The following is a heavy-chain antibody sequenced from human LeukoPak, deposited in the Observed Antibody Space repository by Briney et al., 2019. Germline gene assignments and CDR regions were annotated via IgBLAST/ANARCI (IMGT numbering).Heavy chain of an antibody. D-gene: IGHD6-19*01. CDR3: AKDRVEYSSGWYGEGFDY. Sequence: GGSLRLSCAASGFTFSSYGMHWVRQAPGKGLEWVAVISYDGSSKYYADSVKGRFTISRDNSKNTLYLQMNSLRAEDTAVYYCAKDRVEYSSGWYGEGFDYWGQGTLVTVSS. CDR2: ISYDGSSK. CDR1: GFTFSSYG. V-gene: IGHV3-30*18. J-gene: IGHJ4*02.